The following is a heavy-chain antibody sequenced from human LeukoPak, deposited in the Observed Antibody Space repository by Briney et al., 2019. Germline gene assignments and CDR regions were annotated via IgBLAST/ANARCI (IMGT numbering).Heavy chain of an antibody. J-gene: IGHJ4*02. D-gene: IGHD4-17*01. CDR3: AILTTVTTKGDY. V-gene: IGHV3-23*01. CDR1: GFTFSSYA. Sequence: GGSLRLSCAASGFTFSSYAMSWVRQAPGKGLEWVSAFSGSGGSTYYVDSVKGRFTISRDNSKDTLYLQMNSLRAEDTAVYYCAILTTVTTKGDYWGQGTLVTVSS. CDR2: FSGSGGST.